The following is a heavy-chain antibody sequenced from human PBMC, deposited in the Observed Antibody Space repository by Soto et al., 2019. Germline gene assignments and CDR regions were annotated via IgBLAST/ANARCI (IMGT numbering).Heavy chain of an antibody. J-gene: IGHJ4*01. V-gene: IGHV1-8*01. Sequence: ASVKVSCKASGYTFTSYDINWVRQATGQGLEWMGWMNPNSGNTGYAQKFQGRVTMTRNTSISTAYMELSSLRSEDTAVYYCARGLRMLYATPQGYWGHGTLVTVSS. CDR1: GYTFTSYD. D-gene: IGHD2-8*01. CDR3: ARGLRMLYATPQGY. CDR2: MNPNSGNT.